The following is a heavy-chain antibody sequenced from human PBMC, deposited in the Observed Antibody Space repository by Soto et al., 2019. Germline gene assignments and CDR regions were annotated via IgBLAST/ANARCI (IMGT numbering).Heavy chain of an antibody. Sequence: QVQLQQSGPGLVEPSETLSLTCTVSGASVSSYYWTWIRQPPGKGLEWIGHIYRSGTTKYNPSLMSRVAMSADTSKNQFSLSLTAVTAADTAVYYCAGTDDAFDIWGQGTIATVSS. CDR1: GASVSSYY. V-gene: IGHV4-59*08. CDR3: AGTDDAFDI. CDR2: IYRSGTT. J-gene: IGHJ3*02.